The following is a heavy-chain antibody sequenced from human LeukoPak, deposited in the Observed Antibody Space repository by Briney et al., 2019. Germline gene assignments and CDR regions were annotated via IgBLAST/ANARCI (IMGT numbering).Heavy chain of an antibody. J-gene: IGHJ4*02. Sequence: SETLSLTCTVSGGSISSYYWSWIRQPPGMGLEWIGYIYYSGSTNYNPSLKSRVTISVDTSKNQFSLKLSSVTAADTAVYYCARRVVVIRYFDYWGQGTLVTVSS. CDR2: IYYSGST. D-gene: IGHD3-22*01. CDR3: ARRVVVIRYFDY. CDR1: GGSISSYY. V-gene: IGHV4-59*12.